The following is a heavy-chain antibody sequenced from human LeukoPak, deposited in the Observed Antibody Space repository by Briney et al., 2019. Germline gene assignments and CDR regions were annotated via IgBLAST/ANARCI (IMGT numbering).Heavy chain of an antibody. V-gene: IGHV1-69*01. CDR2: IIPIFGTA. CDR1: GGTFSSYA. Sequence: KISCKASGGTFSSYAISWVRQAPGQGLEWMGGIIPIFGTANYAQKFQGRVTITADESTSTAYMELSSLRSEDTAVYYCARENCSGGSCYFDTLAYFDYWGQGTLVTASS. D-gene: IGHD2-15*01. CDR3: ARENCSGGSCYFDTLAYFDY. J-gene: IGHJ4*02.